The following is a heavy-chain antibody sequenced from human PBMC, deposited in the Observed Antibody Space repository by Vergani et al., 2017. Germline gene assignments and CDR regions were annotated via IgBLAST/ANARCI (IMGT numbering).Heavy chain of an antibody. Sequence: VQLVESGGGVVQPGRSLRVSCAASGFTFSSYWMSWVRQAPGKGLEWVANIKQDGSEKYYVDSVKGRFTISRDNAKNSLYLQMNSLRAEDTAVYYCARDSEYYDFWSGYRKNDAFDIWGQGTMVTVSS. V-gene: IGHV3-7*01. CDR1: GFTFSSYW. CDR2: IKQDGSEK. CDR3: ARDSEYYDFWSGYRKNDAFDI. J-gene: IGHJ3*02. D-gene: IGHD3-3*01.